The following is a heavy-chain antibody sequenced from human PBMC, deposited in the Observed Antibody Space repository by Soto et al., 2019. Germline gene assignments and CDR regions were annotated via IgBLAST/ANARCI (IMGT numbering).Heavy chain of an antibody. V-gene: IGHV4-30-2*01. Sequence: SETLSLTCAVSGGSINSGGYSWSWIRQPPGKGLEWVGYLYHGGATYSNPSLKSRVSISVDWSKNQFSLKLNSVTAADTAVYYCARAFTAMGLFDYWGTGTLVPVSS. CDR2: LYHGGAT. D-gene: IGHD2-21*02. CDR1: GGSINSGGYS. CDR3: ARAFTAMGLFDY. J-gene: IGHJ4*02.